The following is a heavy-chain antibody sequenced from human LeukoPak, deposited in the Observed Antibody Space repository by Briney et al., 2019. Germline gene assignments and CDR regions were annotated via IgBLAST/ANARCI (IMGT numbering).Heavy chain of an antibody. CDR3: AKDRWITRGCNGMDV. Sequence: SGGSLRLSCAASGFTFSSYAMSWVRQAPGKGLEWVSAISGSGGSTYYADSVKGRFTISRDNSKNTLYLQMNSLRAEDTAVYYCAKDRWITRGCNGMDVWGQGTTVTVS. D-gene: IGHD3-10*01. CDR1: GFTFSSYA. CDR2: ISGSGGST. J-gene: IGHJ6*02. V-gene: IGHV3-23*01.